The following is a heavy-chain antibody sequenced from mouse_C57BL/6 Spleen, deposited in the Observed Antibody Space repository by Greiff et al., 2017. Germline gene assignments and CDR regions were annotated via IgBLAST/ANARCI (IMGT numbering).Heavy chain of an antibody. CDR1: GYTFTDYY. CDR2: INPYNGGT. V-gene: IGHV1-19*01. J-gene: IGHJ4*01. D-gene: IGHD2-10*01. CDR3: ARAYYGNYVEAMDY. Sequence: VQLQQSGPVLVKPGASVKMSCKASGYTFTDYYMNWVKQSHGKSLEWIGVINPYNGGTSYNQKFKGKATLTVDKSSSTAYMELNSLTSEDSAVYYCARAYYGNYVEAMDYWGQGTSVTVSS.